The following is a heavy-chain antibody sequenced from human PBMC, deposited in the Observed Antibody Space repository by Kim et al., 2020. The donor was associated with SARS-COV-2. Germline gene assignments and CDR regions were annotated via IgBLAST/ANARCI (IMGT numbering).Heavy chain of an antibody. CDR3: ARGLEGVIITIFPYSYYYYGMDV. CDR2: IIPIFGTA. CDR1: GGTFSSYA. J-gene: IGHJ6*02. Sequence: SVKVSCKASGGTFSSYAISWVRQAPGQGLEWMGGIIPIFGTANYAQKFQGRVTITADESTSTAYMELSSLRSEDTAVYYCARGLEGVIITIFPYSYYYYGMDVWGQGTTVTVSS. D-gene: IGHD3-10*01. V-gene: IGHV1-69*13.